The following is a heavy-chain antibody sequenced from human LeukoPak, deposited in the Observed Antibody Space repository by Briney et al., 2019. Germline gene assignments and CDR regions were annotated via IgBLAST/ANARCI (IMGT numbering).Heavy chain of an antibody. D-gene: IGHD3-22*01. CDR2: IYYSRST. V-gene: IGHV4-59*01. CDR1: GGSIRSYY. CDR3: ARIDPYYYYSSGYVHFDY. Sequence: SETLSLTXTVSGGSIRSYYLSWIRQPPGKELEWIGDIYYSRSTNNNPSLKSRVTISVDTSKNQFSLKLSTVTAADTAVYYCARIDPYYYYSSGYVHFDYWGQGTLVTVSS. J-gene: IGHJ4*02.